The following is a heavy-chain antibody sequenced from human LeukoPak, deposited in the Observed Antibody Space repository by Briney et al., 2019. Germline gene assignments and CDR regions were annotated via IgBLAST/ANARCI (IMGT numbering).Heavy chain of an antibody. D-gene: IGHD4-23*01. J-gene: IGHJ4*02. CDR3: ARVPTVVTPGY. Sequence: SETLSLTCAVYGGSFSGYYWSWIRQPPGKGLEWIGEINHSGSINYNPSLKSRVTLSVDTSKNRFSLKLSSVTAADTAVYYCARVPTVVTPGYWGQGTLVTVSS. CDR2: INHSGSI. CDR1: GGSFSGYY. V-gene: IGHV4-34*01.